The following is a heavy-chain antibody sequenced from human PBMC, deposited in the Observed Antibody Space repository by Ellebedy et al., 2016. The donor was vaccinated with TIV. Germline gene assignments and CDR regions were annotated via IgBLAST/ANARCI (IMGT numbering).Heavy chain of an antibody. CDR2: IVIGSGNT. J-gene: IGHJ5*02. D-gene: IGHD5-12*01. CDR1: GLTFTRPA. Sequence: AASVKVSCKVSGLTFTRPAVQWVRQSRGQRLEGIGWIVIGSGNTHYAQEFRERVTITRDMSTNTSYMELSSLISEDTAVYYCVPTSLSGYDHWGQGTLVTVSS. V-gene: IGHV1-58*01. CDR3: VPTSLSGYDH.